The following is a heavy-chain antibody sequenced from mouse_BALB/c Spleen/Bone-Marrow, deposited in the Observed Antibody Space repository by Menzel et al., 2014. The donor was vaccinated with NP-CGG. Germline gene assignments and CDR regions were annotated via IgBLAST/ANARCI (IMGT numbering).Heavy chain of an antibody. V-gene: IGHV2-2*02. Sequence: QVQLQQSGPGLMQPSQSLSITCTVSGFSLTRYGIHWVRQSPGKGLEWLGVIWSGGGTDYNAAFISRLSINKDNSKSQVFFKMNSLQANDTAIYYCARDYYYGSRAMDYWCQGTSVTVSS. CDR1: GFSLTRYG. CDR3: ARDYYYGSRAMDY. J-gene: IGHJ4*01. D-gene: IGHD1-1*01. CDR2: IWSGGGT.